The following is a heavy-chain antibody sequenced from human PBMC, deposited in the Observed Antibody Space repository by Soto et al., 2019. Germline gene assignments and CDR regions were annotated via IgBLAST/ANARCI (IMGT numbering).Heavy chain of an antibody. CDR2: IIPIFGTA. V-gene: IGHV1-69*01. D-gene: IGHD4-17*01. CDR1: GGTFSSYA. CDR3: ARSDGRRANYGMYY. J-gene: IGHJ4*02. Sequence: QVQLVQSGAEVKKPGSSVKVSCTASGGTFSSYAISWVRQAPGQGLEWMGGIIPIFGTANYAQKFQGRVTITADESTSTAYMELSSPRSEDTAVYYCARSDGRRANYGMYYWGQGTLVTVSS.